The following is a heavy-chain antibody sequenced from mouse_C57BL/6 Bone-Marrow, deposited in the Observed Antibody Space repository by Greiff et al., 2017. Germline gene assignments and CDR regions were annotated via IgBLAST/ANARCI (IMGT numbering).Heavy chain of an antibody. CDR3: ASATRRSTMSTTYFDY. CDR1: GYTFTSYW. J-gene: IGHJ2*01. D-gene: IGHD2-4*01. V-gene: IGHV1-64*01. Sequence: QVQLQQPGAELVKPGASVKLSCKASGYTFTSYWMHWVKQRPGQGLEWIGMIHPNSGSTNYNEKFKSKATLTVDKSSSTAYMQLSSLTSEDSAVFYCASATRRSTMSTTYFDYWGQGTTLTVSS. CDR2: IHPNSGST.